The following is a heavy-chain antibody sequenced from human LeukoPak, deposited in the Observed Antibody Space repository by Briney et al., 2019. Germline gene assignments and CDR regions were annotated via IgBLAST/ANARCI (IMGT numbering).Heavy chain of an antibody. Sequence: ASVKVSCKASGYTFTTYGISWVRQAPGQGLEWMGWTSAYIDDTSYSQKFQGRVTVTTDTSTSTAYMELRSLRSDDTAVYFCARVAFSKYHYYMDVWGKGTTVTVSS. D-gene: IGHD4-11*01. CDR2: TSAYIDDT. CDR1: GYTFTTYG. CDR3: ARVAFSKYHYYMDV. J-gene: IGHJ6*03. V-gene: IGHV1-18*01.